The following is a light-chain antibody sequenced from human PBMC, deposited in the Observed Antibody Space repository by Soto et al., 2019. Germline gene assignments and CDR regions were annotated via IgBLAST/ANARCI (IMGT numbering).Light chain of an antibody. Sequence: QSALTQPASVSGSPGQSIIISCTGTSSDVGGSNYVSWYQQHPGKAPKLMIYDVSNRPSGVSNRFSGSKSGNTASLTISGLQAEDEADYYCGSYTSTSTLYVFGTGTKVTVL. CDR2: DVS. J-gene: IGLJ1*01. CDR3: GSYTSTSTLYV. V-gene: IGLV2-14*03. CDR1: SSDVGGSNY.